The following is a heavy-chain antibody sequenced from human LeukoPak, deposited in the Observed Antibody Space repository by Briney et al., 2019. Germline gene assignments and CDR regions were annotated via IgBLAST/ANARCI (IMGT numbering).Heavy chain of an antibody. Sequence: ASVKVSCKASGYTFTSYAMNWVRQAPGQGLEWMGWINTNTGNPTYAQGFTGRFVFSLDTSVSTAYLQISNLKAEDTAVYYCARDPNQHLIPYSSSWYSDYWGQGTLVTVSS. CDR2: INTNTGNP. D-gene: IGHD6-13*01. V-gene: IGHV7-4-1*02. J-gene: IGHJ4*02. CDR1: GYTFTSYA. CDR3: ARDPNQHLIPYSSSWYSDY.